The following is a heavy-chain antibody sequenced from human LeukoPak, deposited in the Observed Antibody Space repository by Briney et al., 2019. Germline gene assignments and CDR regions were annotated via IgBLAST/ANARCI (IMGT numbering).Heavy chain of an antibody. CDR2: IYPGDSDT. CDR3: ARLLDANPPQF. D-gene: IGHD1-1*01. Sequence: GESLKISCKGSGYTFTNYWIAWVRQMPGKGLECMGIIYPGDSDTKYSPSFQGQVTISADKSISTAYLQWSSLKASDTAMYYCARLLDANPPQFWGQGTLVTVSS. V-gene: IGHV5-51*01. J-gene: IGHJ4*02. CDR1: GYTFTNYW.